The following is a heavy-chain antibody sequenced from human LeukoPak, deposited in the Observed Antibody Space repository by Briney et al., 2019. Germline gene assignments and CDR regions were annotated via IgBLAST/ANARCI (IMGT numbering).Heavy chain of an antibody. Sequence: PSETLSLTCTVSGYSISSGYYWGWIRQPPGKGLEWIGNIYHTENTYYNPSLKSRVTISVDTSKNQFSLKLSSVTAADTAVYYCARCWTTVTTNYFDFWGQGILVTVSS. CDR3: ARCWTTVTTNYFDF. CDR2: IYHTENT. CDR1: GYSISSGYY. J-gene: IGHJ4*02. D-gene: IGHD4-17*01. V-gene: IGHV4-38-2*02.